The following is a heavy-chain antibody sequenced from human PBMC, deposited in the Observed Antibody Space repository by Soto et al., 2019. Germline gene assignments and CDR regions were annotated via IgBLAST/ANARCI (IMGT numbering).Heavy chain of an antibody. V-gene: IGHV3-30-3*01. CDR3: ARDSRTINYYYGMDV. CDR1: GFTFSSYA. CDR2: ISYDGSNK. Sequence: GGSLRLSCAASGFTFSSYAMHWVRQAPGKGLEWVAVISYDGSNKYYADSVKGRFTISRDNSKNTLYLQMNSLRAEDTAVYYCARDSRTINYYYGMDVWGQGTTVTVSS. J-gene: IGHJ6*02.